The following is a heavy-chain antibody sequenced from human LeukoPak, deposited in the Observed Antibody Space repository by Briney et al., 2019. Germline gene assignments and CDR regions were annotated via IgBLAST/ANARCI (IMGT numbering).Heavy chain of an antibody. CDR1: GVTFSDYY. Sequence: PGGSLRLSCAASGVTFSDYYMSWIRQAPGKGLQWVSYIGTGGSITYYADSVKGRFTISRDNARNSLYLQMNSLRAEDTAVYYCARERGYSYGYSDYWGQGTLVTVSS. CDR2: IGTGGSIT. V-gene: IGHV3-11*04. D-gene: IGHD5-18*01. J-gene: IGHJ4*02. CDR3: ARERGYSYGYSDY.